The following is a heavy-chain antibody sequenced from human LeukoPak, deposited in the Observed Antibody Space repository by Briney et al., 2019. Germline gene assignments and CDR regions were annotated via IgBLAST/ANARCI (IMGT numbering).Heavy chain of an antibody. CDR1: GFTFSSYG. J-gene: IGHJ4*02. V-gene: IGHV3-30*02. D-gene: IGHD5-12*01. CDR3: AKDRSPVATISFDY. CDR2: IRYDGSNK. Sequence: GGSLRLSCAASGFTFSSYGMHWVRQAPGKGLDWVAFIRYDGSNKYYADSVKGRFTISRDNSKNTLYLQMNSLRAEDTAVYYCAKDRSPVATISFDYWGQGTLVTVSS.